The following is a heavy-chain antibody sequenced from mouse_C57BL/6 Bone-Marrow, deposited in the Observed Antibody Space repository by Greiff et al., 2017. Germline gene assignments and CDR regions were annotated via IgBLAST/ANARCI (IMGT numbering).Heavy chain of an antibody. D-gene: IGHD6-5*01. CDR1: GFTFSSYG. CDR2: ISSGGSYT. V-gene: IGHV5-6*02. CDR3: ARRAYDLYYYAMDY. J-gene: IGHJ4*01. Sequence: DVKLVESGGDLVKPGGSLKLSCAASGFTFSSYGMSWVRQTPDKRLAWVATISSGGSYTYYPDSVKGRFTFSRDNAKTTLYLQMSSLKSEDTAMYYGARRAYDLYYYAMDYWGQGTSVTVSS.